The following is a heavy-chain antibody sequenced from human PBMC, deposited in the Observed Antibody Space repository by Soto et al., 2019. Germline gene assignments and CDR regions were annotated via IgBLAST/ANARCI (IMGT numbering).Heavy chain of an antibody. CDR3: AKSSDILPGHGGMDV. J-gene: IGHJ6*02. CDR2: ISWDGGST. CDR1: GFTFDDYT. V-gene: IGHV3-43*01. Sequence: GGSLRLSCAASGFTFDDYTMHWVRQAPGKGLEWVSLISWDGGSTYYADSVKGRCTISRDNSKNSLYLQMNSLRTEDTALYYCAKSSDILPGHGGMDVWGQGTTVTVSS. D-gene: IGHD3-9*01.